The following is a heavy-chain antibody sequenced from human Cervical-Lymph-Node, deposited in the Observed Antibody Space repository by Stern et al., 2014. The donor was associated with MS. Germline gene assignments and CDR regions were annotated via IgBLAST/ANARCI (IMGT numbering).Heavy chain of an antibody. CDR3: ARSFTVADHFDY. CDR2: ITSTGHYI. Sequence: EVQLVQSGGGLVKPGGSLRLSCAASGFIFSRYAMTWVRQAPGKGLEWVSSITSTGHYIHYADSVKGRFTLSRDIAKNSVDLQMNSLRAEDTAVYYCARSFTVADHFDYWGQGTLVTVSS. V-gene: IGHV3-21*01. D-gene: IGHD6-19*01. J-gene: IGHJ4*02. CDR1: GFIFSRYA.